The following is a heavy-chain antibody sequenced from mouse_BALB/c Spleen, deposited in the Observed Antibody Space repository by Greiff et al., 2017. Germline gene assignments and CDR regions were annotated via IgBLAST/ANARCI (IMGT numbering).Heavy chain of an antibody. CDR1: GFTFSSFG. Sequence: EVMLVESGGGLVQPGGSRKLSCAASGFTFSSFGMHWVRQAPEKGLEWVAYISSGSSTIYYADTVKGRFTISRDNPKNTLFLQMTSLRSEDTAMYYCARQGLYYAMDYWGQGTSVTVSS. CDR2: ISSGSSTI. V-gene: IGHV5-17*02. J-gene: IGHJ4*01. D-gene: IGHD3-3*01. CDR3: ARQGLYYAMDY.